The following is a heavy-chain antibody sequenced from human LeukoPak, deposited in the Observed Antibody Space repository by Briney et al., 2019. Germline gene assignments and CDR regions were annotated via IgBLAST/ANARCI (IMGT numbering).Heavy chain of an antibody. Sequence: SETLSLTCTVSGGSISSGSYYWSWIRQPAGKGLEWIGRIYTSGSTNYNPSLKSRVTISVDTSKNQFSLKLSSVTAADTAVYYCATRRARQYYDFWSGSRTFAFDIWGQGTMVTVSS. CDR2: IYTSGST. CDR1: GGSISSGSYY. J-gene: IGHJ3*02. D-gene: IGHD3-3*01. V-gene: IGHV4-61*02. CDR3: ATRRARQYYDFWSGSRTFAFDI.